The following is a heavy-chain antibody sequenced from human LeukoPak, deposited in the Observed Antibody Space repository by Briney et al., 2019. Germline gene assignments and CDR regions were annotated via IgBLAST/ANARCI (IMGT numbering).Heavy chain of an antibody. Sequence: SETLSLTCAVYGESMIGHYWTWIRQPPGKRLEWIGEINHSGGTNSNPSLKNRLTMSIDMSKNQFSLKLKSVTAADTAVYYCARATASGSGRAYDHWAQGNLVPVSS. V-gene: IGHV4-34*01. CDR2: INHSGGT. CDR1: GESMIGHY. CDR3: ARATASGSGRAYDH. J-gene: IGHJ4*02. D-gene: IGHD3-10*01.